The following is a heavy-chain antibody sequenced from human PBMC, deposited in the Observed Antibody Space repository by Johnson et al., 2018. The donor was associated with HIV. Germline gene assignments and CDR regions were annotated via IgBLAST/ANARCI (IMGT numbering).Heavy chain of an antibody. CDR1: GFTVSSNY. Sequence: VQLVESGGGLVQPGGSLRLSCAASGFTVSSNYLSWVRQAPGKGLEWVSLIYSGGHTYYADSVKGRFTISRDSSKNTLYLQMNSLRVEDAAIYYCARDEVDDGAFDVWGQWTMVTVSS. D-gene: IGHD2-2*01. CDR2: IYSGGHT. CDR3: ARDEVDDGAFDV. V-gene: IGHV3-66*02. J-gene: IGHJ3*01.